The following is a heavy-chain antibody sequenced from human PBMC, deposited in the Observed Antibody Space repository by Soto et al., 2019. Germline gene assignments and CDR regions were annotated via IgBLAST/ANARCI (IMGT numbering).Heavy chain of an antibody. Sequence: ASVKVSCKASGYTFTSYGISWVRQAPGQGLEWMGWISAYNGNTNYAQKLQGRVTMTTDTSTSTAYMELRSLRSDDTAVYYCARDGGAYCGGDCYLTWFDPWGQGTLVTVSS. J-gene: IGHJ5*02. V-gene: IGHV1-18*04. CDR2: ISAYNGNT. D-gene: IGHD2-21*02. CDR1: GYTFTSYG. CDR3: ARDGGAYCGGDCYLTWFDP.